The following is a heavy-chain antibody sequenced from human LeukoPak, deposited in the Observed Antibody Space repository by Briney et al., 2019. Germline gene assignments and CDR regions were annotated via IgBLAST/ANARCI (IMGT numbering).Heavy chain of an antibody. CDR1: GYTFTGYY. CDR3: ARGGRLRLGELSFDY. V-gene: IGHV1-2*02. D-gene: IGHD3-16*02. CDR2: INPNSGGT. J-gene: IGHJ4*02. Sequence: GASGKVSCKASGYTFTGYYMHWVRQAPGQGLEWMVWINPNSGGTNYAQKFQGRVTMTRDASISTAYMELSRLRSDDTAVYYCARGGRLRLGELSFDYWGQGTLVTVSS.